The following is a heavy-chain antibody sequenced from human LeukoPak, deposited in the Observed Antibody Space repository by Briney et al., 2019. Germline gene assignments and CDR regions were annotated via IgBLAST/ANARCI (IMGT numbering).Heavy chain of an antibody. CDR1: GFTFSSYA. CDR2: ISGSGGST. Sequence: GGSLRLSCAASGFTFSSYAMSWVRQAPGKGLEWVSAISGSGGSTYYADSVKGRFTISRDNSKNTLYLQMNSLRAEDTAVYYCARGDRCSSTSCYWNYYGMDVWGQGTTVTVSS. CDR3: ARGDRCSSTSCYWNYYGMDV. D-gene: IGHD2-2*01. J-gene: IGHJ6*02. V-gene: IGHV3-23*01.